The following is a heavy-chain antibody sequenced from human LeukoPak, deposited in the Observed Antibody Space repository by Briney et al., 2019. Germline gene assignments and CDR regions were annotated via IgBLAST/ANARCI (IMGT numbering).Heavy chain of an antibody. Sequence: PSETLSLTCNVSGGSLTNNYWGWIRHPPGKKLEFIGYIHSDGTTNYDSSLQSRVAISLDTSKIQFSLRLYSVTAADTALYFCARLNFRGGEALHFDSWGQGTLVTVSS. CDR1: GGSLTNNY. V-gene: IGHV4-4*09. CDR2: IHSDGTT. J-gene: IGHJ4*02. CDR3: ARLNFRGGEALHFDS. D-gene: IGHD3-16*01.